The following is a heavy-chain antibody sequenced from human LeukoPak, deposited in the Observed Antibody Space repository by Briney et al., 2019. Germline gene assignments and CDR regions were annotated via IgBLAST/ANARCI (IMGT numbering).Heavy chain of an antibody. J-gene: IGHJ6*04. V-gene: IGHV4-31*03. Sequence: SQTLSLTCTVSGGSISSGGYYWSWIRQHPGKGLEWIGYIYYSGSTYYNPSLESRVTISVDTSKNQFSLQLSSVTAADTAVYYCARDYGSGSYKDYYYGMDVWGKGTTVTVYS. CDR1: GGSISSGGYY. CDR2: IYYSGST. CDR3: ARDYGSGSYKDYYYGMDV. D-gene: IGHD3-10*01.